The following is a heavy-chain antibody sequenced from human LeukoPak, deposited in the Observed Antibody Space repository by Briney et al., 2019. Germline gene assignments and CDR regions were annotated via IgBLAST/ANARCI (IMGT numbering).Heavy chain of an antibody. CDR3: AREIYCSGGSCYNYYYYYGMDV. Sequence: GASVKASFKASGYTFTGYYMHWVRQAPGQGLEWMGWVNPNSGGTNYAQKFQGRVTMTRDTSISTAYMELSRLRSDDTAVYYCAREIYCSGGSCYNYYYYYGMDVWGQGTTVTVSS. CDR2: VNPNSGGT. J-gene: IGHJ6*02. D-gene: IGHD2-15*01. CDR1: GYTFTGYY. V-gene: IGHV1-2*02.